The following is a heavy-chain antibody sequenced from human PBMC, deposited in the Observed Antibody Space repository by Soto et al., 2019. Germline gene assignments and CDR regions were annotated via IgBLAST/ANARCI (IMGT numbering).Heavy chain of an antibody. D-gene: IGHD1-20*01. V-gene: IGHV3-23*01. CDR1: VFTFSSYA. Sequence: VSLRLSCAASVFTFSSYAMTWVRQAPGRGLEWVSTISGTGGNTYYADSVKGRFTISRDNSKNTVYLQMNSLRAEDTAVYYCVKAVYLLDFDYWGQGTLVTVSS. CDR2: ISGTGGNT. CDR3: VKAVYLLDFDY. J-gene: IGHJ4*02.